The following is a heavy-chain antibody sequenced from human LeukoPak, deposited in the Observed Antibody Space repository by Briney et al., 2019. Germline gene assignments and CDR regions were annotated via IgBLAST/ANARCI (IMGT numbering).Heavy chain of an antibody. CDR3: ARDPGSFGSGTRDAFDF. Sequence: SETLSLTCTVSGGSISSYYWSWIRQPAGKGLEWIGRIYTSGSTNYNPSLKSRVTMSVDTSKNQFSLKLTSLTVADTAVYYCARDPGSFGSGTRDAFDFWGRGTMVTVSS. J-gene: IGHJ3*01. CDR1: GGSISSYY. CDR2: IYTSGST. V-gene: IGHV4-4*07. D-gene: IGHD3-10*01.